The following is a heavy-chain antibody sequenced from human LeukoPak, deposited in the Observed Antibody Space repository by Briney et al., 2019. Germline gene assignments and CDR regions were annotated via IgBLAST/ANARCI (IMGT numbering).Heavy chain of an antibody. J-gene: IGHJ6*02. CDR3: ARSYDNRGYYYYGMDV. CDR1: GGSISRYY. CDR2: IYHSGST. D-gene: IGHD3-22*01. Sequence: SETLSLTCTVSGGSISRYYWSWIRQPPGKGLEWIGYIYHSGSTEYNSSLKSRVTISLDTSKNQFSLKLSSVTAADTAVYYCARSYDNRGYYYYGMDVWGQGTTVTVSS. V-gene: IGHV4-59*01.